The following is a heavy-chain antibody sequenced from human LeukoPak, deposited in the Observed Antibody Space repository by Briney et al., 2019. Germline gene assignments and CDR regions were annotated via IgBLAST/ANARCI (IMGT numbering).Heavy chain of an antibody. J-gene: IGHJ2*01. CDR1: GGSISSYY. V-gene: IGHV4-59*12. CDR3: ARNDDDLGWYFDL. Sequence: PSETLSLTCTVSGGSISSYYWSWIRQPPGKGLEWIGYIYHSGSTYYNPSLKSRVTISVDRSKNQFSLKLSSVTAADTAVYYCARNDDDLGWYFDLWGRGTLVTVSS. D-gene: IGHD1-1*01. CDR2: IYHSGST.